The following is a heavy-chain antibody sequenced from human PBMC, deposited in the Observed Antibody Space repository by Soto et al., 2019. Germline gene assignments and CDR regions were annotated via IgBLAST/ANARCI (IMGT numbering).Heavy chain of an antibody. D-gene: IGHD3-22*01. CDR1: GFTFTSSA. J-gene: IGHJ4*02. CDR3: AGGRRSGSSPMIVVVPFDY. Sequence: ASVKVSCKASGFTFTSSAVQGVRQARGQRLEWIGWIVVGSGNTNYAQKFQERVTITRDMSTSTAYMELSSLRSEDTAVYYCAGGRRSGSSPMIVVVPFDYWGQGTPVTVSS. CDR2: IVVGSGNT. V-gene: IGHV1-58*01.